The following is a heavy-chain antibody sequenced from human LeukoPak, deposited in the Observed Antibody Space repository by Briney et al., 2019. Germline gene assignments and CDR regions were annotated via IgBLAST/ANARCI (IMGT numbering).Heavy chain of an antibody. J-gene: IGHJ4*02. Sequence: PGGSLRLSCTASGFTFSSYWMTWVRQAPGKGLGWVANIKQDGSEKYYVDSVKGRFTISRDNAKNSLYLQMNSLRAEDTAVYYCARSYCSGGSCWDYWGQGTLVTVSS. CDR3: ARSYCSGGSCWDY. CDR2: IKQDGSEK. V-gene: IGHV3-7*01. CDR1: GFTFSSYW. D-gene: IGHD2-15*01.